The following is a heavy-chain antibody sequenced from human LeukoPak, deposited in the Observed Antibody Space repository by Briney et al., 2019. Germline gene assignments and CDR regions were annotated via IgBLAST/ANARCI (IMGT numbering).Heavy chain of an antibody. CDR2: ISSSGSTI. CDR1: GFTFSSYE. D-gene: IGHD6-19*01. Sequence: GGSLRLSCAASGFTFSSYEMNWVRQAPGKGLEWVSYISSSGSTIYYADSVKGRFTISRDNAKNSLYLQMNSLRAEDTAVYYCASGGWSSGWYGHYYYGMDVWGQGTTVTVSS. V-gene: IGHV3-48*03. J-gene: IGHJ6*02. CDR3: ASGGWSSGWYGHYYYGMDV.